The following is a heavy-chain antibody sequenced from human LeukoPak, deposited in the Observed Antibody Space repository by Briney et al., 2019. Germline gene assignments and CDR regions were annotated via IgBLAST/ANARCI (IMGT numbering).Heavy chain of an antibody. V-gene: IGHV3-21*01. CDR3: ARDPWGYYDSSGYYP. J-gene: IGHJ5*02. Sequence: GGSLRLSCAASGFTFSSYSMNWVRQAPGKGLEWVSSISSSSSYIYYADSVKGRFTISRDNAKNSLYLQTNSLRAEDTAVYYCARDPWGYYDSSGYYPWGQGTLVTVSS. CDR2: ISSSSSYI. D-gene: IGHD3-22*01. CDR1: GFTFSSYS.